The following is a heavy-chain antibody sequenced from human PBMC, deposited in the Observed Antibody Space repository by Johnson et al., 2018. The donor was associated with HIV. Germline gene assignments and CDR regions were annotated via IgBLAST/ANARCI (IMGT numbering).Heavy chain of an antibody. V-gene: IGHV3-30-3*01. D-gene: IGHD2-21*02. CDR2: ISYDGSNK. Sequence: QVQLVESGGGVVQPGRSLRLSCAASGFTFSSYAMHWVRQAPGKGLEWVAVISYDGSNKYYADSVKGRFTISRDNSKNTLYLQMNSLRAEDTAVYYCAREMTHDDAFDIWGQGTMVTVS. CDR3: AREMTHDDAFDI. CDR1: GFTFSSYA. J-gene: IGHJ3*02.